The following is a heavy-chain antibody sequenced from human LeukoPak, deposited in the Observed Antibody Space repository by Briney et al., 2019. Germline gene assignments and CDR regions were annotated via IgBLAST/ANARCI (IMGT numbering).Heavy chain of an antibody. V-gene: IGHV4-4*07. CDR3: ARERQQLGFG. J-gene: IGHJ4*02. D-gene: IGHD6-13*01. CDR1: GGSISSYY. CDR2: IYTSGST. Sequence: SETLSLTCPVSGGSISSYYWSWIRQPAGKGLEWIGRIYTSGSTNYNPSLKSRVTMSVDTSRNHFSLKLSSVTAADTAVYYCARERQQLGFGWGQGTLVTVSS.